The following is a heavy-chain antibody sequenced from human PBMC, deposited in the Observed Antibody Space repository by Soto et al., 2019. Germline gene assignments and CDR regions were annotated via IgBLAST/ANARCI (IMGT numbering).Heavy chain of an antibody. CDR2: IKQDGSEK. J-gene: IGHJ4*02. V-gene: IGHV3-7*01. D-gene: IGHD6-13*01. CDR3: ARGNSEQQLVPFDY. CDR1: GFTFSSYW. Sequence: GGSLRLSCAASGFTFSSYWMSWVRQAPGKGLEWVANIKQDGSEKYYVDSVKGRFTISRDNAKNSLYLQMNSLRAEDTAVYYCARGNSEQQLVPFDYWGQGTLVTVSS.